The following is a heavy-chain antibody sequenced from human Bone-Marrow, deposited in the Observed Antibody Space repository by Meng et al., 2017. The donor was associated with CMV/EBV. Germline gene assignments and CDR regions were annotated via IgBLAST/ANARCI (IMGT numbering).Heavy chain of an antibody. Sequence: VRVVESGGEGKKPGSSVKVSCKASGGTFSSYAISWVRQAPGQGLEWMGGIIPIFGTANYAQKFQGRVTITADESTSTAYMELSSLRSEDTAVYYCASWAGNTFDYWGQGTLVTVSS. D-gene: IGHD2/OR15-2a*01. CDR3: ASWAGNTFDY. V-gene: IGHV1-69*12. J-gene: IGHJ4*02. CDR2: IIPIFGTA. CDR1: GGTFSSYA.